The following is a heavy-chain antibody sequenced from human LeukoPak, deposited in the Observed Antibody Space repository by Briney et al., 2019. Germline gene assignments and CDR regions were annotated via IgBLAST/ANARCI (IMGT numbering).Heavy chain of an antibody. CDR2: ISYDGSNK. CDR3: AREDCSGGSRPFDY. D-gene: IGHD2-15*01. J-gene: IGHJ4*02. V-gene: IGHV3-30-3*01. CDR1: GFTFSSYA. Sequence: GGSLRLSCAASGFTFSSYAMHWVRQAPGKGLEWVAVISYDGSNKYYADSVKGRFTISRDNSKNTLYLQMNSLRAEDTAVYYCAREDCSGGSRPFDYWGQGTLVTVSS.